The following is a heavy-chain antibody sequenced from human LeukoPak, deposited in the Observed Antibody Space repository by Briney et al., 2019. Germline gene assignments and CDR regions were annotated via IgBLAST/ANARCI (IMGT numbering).Heavy chain of an antibody. J-gene: IGHJ5*02. CDR1: GGSMSSYY. CDR3: ARPAYGGKRGANWFDP. CDR2: INHSGST. Sequence: PSETLSLTCTVSGGSMSSYYWSWIRQPPGKGLEWIGEINHSGSTNYNPSLKSRVTISVDTSKNQFSLKLSSVTAADTAVYYCARPAYGGKRGANWFDPWGQGTLVTVSS. D-gene: IGHD4-23*01. V-gene: IGHV4-34*01.